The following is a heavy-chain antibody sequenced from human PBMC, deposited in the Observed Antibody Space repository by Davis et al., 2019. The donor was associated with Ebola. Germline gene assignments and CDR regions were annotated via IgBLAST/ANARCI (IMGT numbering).Heavy chain of an antibody. CDR3: ARDPGSYGFWSGYYLYYYGMDV. CDR2: ISYDGSNK. Sequence: GESLKISCAASGFTFSTYAMHWVRQAPGKGLEWVAVISYDGSNKYYADSVKGRFTISRDNSKNTLYLQMNSLRAEDTAVYYCARDPGSYGFWSGYYLYYYGMDVWGQGTTVTVSS. V-gene: IGHV3-30-3*01. J-gene: IGHJ6*02. CDR1: GFTFSTYA. D-gene: IGHD3-3*01.